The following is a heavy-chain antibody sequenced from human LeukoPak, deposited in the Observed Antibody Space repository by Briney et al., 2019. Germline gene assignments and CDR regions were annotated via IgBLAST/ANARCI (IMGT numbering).Heavy chain of an antibody. CDR3: TRSVRNGHIDY. CDR2: MNPNNGNT. Sequence: ASVKVSCKTSRYTFTNYDIYWVRQATGRGLEWRGWMNPNNGNTGYAQKFQGRVTMTRATSISTAYMELSSLTFEDTAVYYCTRSVRNGHIDYWGQGTLVTASS. D-gene: IGHD2-21*01. CDR1: RYTFTNYD. J-gene: IGHJ4*02. V-gene: IGHV1-8*01.